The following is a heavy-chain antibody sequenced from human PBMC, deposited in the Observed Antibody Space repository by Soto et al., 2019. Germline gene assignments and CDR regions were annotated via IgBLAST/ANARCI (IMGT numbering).Heavy chain of an antibody. V-gene: IGHV1-2*02. Sequence: ASVKVSCKASGYTLTGYHMHWVRQAPGQGLEWMGWIKPISGGTNYAQKLQGRCTMARVTSISTAYMELSRLIFDSTAVDYCARDHFRMPMVRGVIGDYWCQGILVTVSS. CDR1: GYTLTGYH. D-gene: IGHD3-10*01. CDR3: ARDHFRMPMVRGVIGDY. CDR2: IKPISGGT. J-gene: IGHJ4*02.